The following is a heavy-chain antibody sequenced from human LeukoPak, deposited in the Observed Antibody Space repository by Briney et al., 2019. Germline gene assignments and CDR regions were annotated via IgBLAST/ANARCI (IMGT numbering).Heavy chain of an antibody. Sequence: GSLRLSCAAPGFTFSNYGMRLVRQAPGKGVGRGAVISYDGRKQYYAESVKGRFTISRDNSMHTVSLQMNSLRTADTAIYFCAKEYTNSADYYDYWGQGTLVTVSS. CDR1: GFTFSNYG. CDR3: AKEYTNSADYYDY. V-gene: IGHV3-30*18. J-gene: IGHJ4*02. CDR2: ISYDGRKQ. D-gene: IGHD4-4*01.